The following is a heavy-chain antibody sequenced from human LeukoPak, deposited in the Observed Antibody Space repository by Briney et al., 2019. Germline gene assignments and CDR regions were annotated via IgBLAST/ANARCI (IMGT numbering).Heavy chain of an antibody. Sequence: SQTLSLTCTVSGGSISSGDYYWSWIRQPPGKGLEWIGYIYYSGSTYYNPSLKSRVTISEDTSKNQFSLKLSSVTAADTAVYYCARHRWVGATTNWFDPWGQGTLVTVSS. V-gene: IGHV4-30-4*08. CDR3: ARHRWVGATTNWFDP. CDR1: GGSISSGDYY. J-gene: IGHJ5*02. D-gene: IGHD1-26*01. CDR2: IYYSGST.